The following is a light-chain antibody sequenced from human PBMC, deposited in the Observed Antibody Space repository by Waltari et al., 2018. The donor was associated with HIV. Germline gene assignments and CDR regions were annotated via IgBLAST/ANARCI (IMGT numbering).Light chain of an antibody. CDR1: RSDDRGYNS. CDR3: CSYASTSTYV. Sequence: QSALTQPASVSASPGQSITISCTGTRSDDRGYNSVSWYQHYPGKAPKLMIYNVSKRPSGVSNRFSGSKSGNTASLTISGLQAEDEADYYCCSYASTSTYVFGTGTKVTVL. CDR2: NVS. V-gene: IGLV2-23*02. J-gene: IGLJ1*01.